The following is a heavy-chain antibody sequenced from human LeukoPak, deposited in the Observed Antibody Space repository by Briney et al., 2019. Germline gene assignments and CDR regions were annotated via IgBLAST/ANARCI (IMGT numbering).Heavy chain of an antibody. D-gene: IGHD2-2*03. CDR2: ISGSGGDT. V-gene: IGHV3-23*01. J-gene: IGHJ4*02. CDR3: AEEPLGYLYFDY. Sequence: GGSLRLSCAASGFTFSSYAMSWVRQAPGKGLECVSAISGSGGDTKYVDSVKGRFTISRDNSKNTLYLQMNSLRAEDTAVYYCAEEPLGYLYFDYWGQGTLVTVSS. CDR1: GFTFSSYA.